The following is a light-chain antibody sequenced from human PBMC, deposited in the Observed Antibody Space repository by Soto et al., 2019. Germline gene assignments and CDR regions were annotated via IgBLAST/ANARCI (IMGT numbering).Light chain of an antibody. CDR2: GVT. CDR1: SSDVGGYNY. CDR3: NSFTSSSAFV. J-gene: IGLJ1*01. V-gene: IGLV2-14*01. Sequence: QSALTQPASVSGSPGLSITISCTGTSSDVGGYNYVSWFQQHPGKAPKLMVYGVTNRPSWVSNRFSGSRSGNTASLTISGLQSKDEAAYYCNSFTSSSAFVLGSGTKVTVL.